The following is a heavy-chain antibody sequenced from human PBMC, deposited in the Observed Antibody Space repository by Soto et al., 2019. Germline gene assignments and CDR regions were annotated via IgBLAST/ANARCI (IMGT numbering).Heavy chain of an antibody. CDR3: AREGARSGGGIVVAAFDI. CDR2: ISASGSFI. CDR1: GFTFSSFE. V-gene: IGHV3-48*03. D-gene: IGHD3-16*02. Sequence: EELLVESGGGLVQPGGSLRLSCAASGFTFSSFEMAWVRQAPGKGLDWVSYISASGSFIYNADSVKGRFTISRDNVKNSLYMQMHSLRAEDTAVYYCAREGARSGGGIVVAAFDIWGQGTVVTVSS. J-gene: IGHJ3*02.